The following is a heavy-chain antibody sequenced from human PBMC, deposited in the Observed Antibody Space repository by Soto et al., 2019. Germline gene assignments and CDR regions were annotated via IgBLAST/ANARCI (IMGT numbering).Heavy chain of an antibody. CDR1: GGTFTNYA. CDR3: ARGIAAAGQYYYYGMDV. Sequence: GASLKVSCKASGGTFTNYAISWVRQAPGQGLEWMGGIIPIFGTANYAQKFQGSVTITADELTSTAYMELSSLRYEDTAVYYCARGIAAAGQYYYYGMDVWGQGTSVTVSS. J-gene: IGHJ6*02. D-gene: IGHD6-13*01. V-gene: IGHV1-69*13. CDR2: IIPIFGTA.